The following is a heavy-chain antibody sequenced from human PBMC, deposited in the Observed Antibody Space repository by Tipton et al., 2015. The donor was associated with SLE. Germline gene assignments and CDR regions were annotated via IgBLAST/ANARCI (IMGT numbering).Heavy chain of an antibody. V-gene: IGHV4-38-2*02. CDR1: GYSISRGYY. Sequence: TLSLTCTVSGYSISRGYYWGWIRQPPGGGLEWLGSVYPGGTAYYNPSLKSRVTVSVDTAKNQFSLKLSSVTAADTAVYYCARGLIYCSSTSCYDGYFDYWGQGTLVTVSS. D-gene: IGHD2-2*01. CDR2: VYPGGTA. J-gene: IGHJ4*02. CDR3: ARGLIYCSSTSCYDGYFDY.